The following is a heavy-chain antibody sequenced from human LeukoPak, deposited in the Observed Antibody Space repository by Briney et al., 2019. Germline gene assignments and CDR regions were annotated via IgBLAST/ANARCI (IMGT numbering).Heavy chain of an antibody. CDR2: IYYSGST. Sequence: PSQTLSLTCTVSLGSVSSGDYYWSWIRQHPGKGLEWIGYIYYSGSTYYNPSLKSRVTISVDTSKNQFSLKRTSVTGADTAVYYCAIAPSPGSSWYFDYWGQGTLVTVSS. CDR1: LGSVSSGDYY. V-gene: IGHV4-31*03. D-gene: IGHD6-13*01. J-gene: IGHJ4*02. CDR3: AIAPSPGSSWYFDY.